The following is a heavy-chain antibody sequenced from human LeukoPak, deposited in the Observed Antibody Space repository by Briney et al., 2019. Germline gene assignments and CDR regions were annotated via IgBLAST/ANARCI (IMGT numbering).Heavy chain of an antibody. J-gene: IGHJ5*01. CDR2: IKRDGNEK. V-gene: IGHV3-7*01. CDR3: AKEGAYPIITYDS. CDR1: GLTFSSYW. D-gene: IGHD3-10*01. Sequence: GGSLRLSCAASGLTFSSYWTNWVRQAPGKGLEWVANIKRDGNEKNYVDSVKGRFSISRDNAKNSLYLQMDSLRAEDTAVYYCAKEGAYPIITYDSWGQGALVTVSS.